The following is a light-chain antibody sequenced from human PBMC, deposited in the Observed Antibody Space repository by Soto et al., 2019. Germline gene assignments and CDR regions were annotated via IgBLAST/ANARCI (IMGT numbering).Light chain of an antibody. CDR2: GAS. CDR1: ESVSNY. CDR3: QQYKDWPTT. Sequence: EIVLTQSPVTLSLSPGEGATLSCRASESVSNYFAWYHQKPGQAPRLLVYGASTRATGIPARFSGSGAGTDFTLTITSLQSEDFGVYFCQQYKDWPTTFGQGTKVDIK. V-gene: IGKV3-15*01. J-gene: IGKJ1*01.